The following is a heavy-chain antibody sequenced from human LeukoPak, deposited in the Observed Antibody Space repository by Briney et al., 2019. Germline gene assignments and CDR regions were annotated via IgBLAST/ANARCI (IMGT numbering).Heavy chain of an antibody. CDR3: ARGYCGGDCHLDY. D-gene: IGHD2-21*01. J-gene: IGHJ4*02. Sequence: SVKVSCKASGGTFSSYAISWVRQAPGQGLEWMGGIIPIFGTANYAQKFQGRVTITADESTSTAYLELSSLRSDDTAVYYWARGYCGGDCHLDYWGQGTLVTVSS. CDR2: IIPIFGTA. V-gene: IGHV1-69*13. CDR1: GGTFSSYA.